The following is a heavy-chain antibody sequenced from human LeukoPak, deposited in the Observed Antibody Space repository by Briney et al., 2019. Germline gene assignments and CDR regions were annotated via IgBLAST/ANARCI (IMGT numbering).Heavy chain of an antibody. Sequence: PSETLSLTCTVSGGSLSSYYWSWIRQPPGKGLEWIGYIYYSGSTNYNPSLKSRVTISVDTSKNQFSLKLSSVTAADTAVYYCARLGVVGSYYYYMDVWGKGTTVTISS. D-gene: IGHD2-15*01. V-gene: IGHV4-59*01. CDR2: IYYSGST. CDR1: GGSLSSYY. CDR3: ARLGVVGSYYYYMDV. J-gene: IGHJ6*03.